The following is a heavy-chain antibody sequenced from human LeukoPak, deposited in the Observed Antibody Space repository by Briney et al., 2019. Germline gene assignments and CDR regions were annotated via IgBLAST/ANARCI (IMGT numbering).Heavy chain of an antibody. Sequence: SETLSLTCTVSGGSISSSSYYWGWIRQPPGKGPEWIGSIYYSGSTNYNPSLKSRVTISVDTSKNQFSLKLSSVTAADTAVYYCARGPLGLFSFDYWGQGTLVTVSS. CDR1: GGSISSSSYY. CDR3: ARGPLGLFSFDY. V-gene: IGHV4-39*07. CDR2: IYYSGST. D-gene: IGHD2-21*01. J-gene: IGHJ4*02.